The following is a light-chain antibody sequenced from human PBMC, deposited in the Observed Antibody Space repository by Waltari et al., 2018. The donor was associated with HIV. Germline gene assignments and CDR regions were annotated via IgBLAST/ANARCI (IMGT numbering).Light chain of an antibody. J-gene: IGKJ2*01. CDR3: QQFDDWEYT. CDR1: ENVIRDY. CDR2: GTA. V-gene: IGKV3-20*01. Sequence: VLTQSPGSLSLSPGDSVSLSCRASENVIRDYLAWYQQRRGQPPTLLVSGTAVRAPGVPDRFSGSGSGTVFTLTINRLEPEDFTTYLCQQFDDWEYTFGQGTHL.